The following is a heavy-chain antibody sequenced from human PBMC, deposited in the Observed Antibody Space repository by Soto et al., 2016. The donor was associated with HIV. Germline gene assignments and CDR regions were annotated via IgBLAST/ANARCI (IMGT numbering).Heavy chain of an antibody. D-gene: IGHD3-10*01. V-gene: IGHV1-69*13. CDR3: ARDRGEYGTGVSVGDYYYGLDV. CDR2: IIPIFGTA. CDR1: GGIFSNYA. Sequence: QVHLVQSGAEVKKPGSSVKVSCKASGGIFSNYAISWVRQAPGQGLEWMGGIIPIFGTADYAQRLQGRVTITADESTSTAYMELSSLRSEDTAVFYCARDRGEYGTGVSVGDYYYGLDVWGQGTTVTVSS. J-gene: IGHJ6*02.